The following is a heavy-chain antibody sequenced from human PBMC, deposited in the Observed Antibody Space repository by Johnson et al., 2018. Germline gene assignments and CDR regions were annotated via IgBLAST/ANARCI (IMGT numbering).Heavy chain of an antibody. CDR3: AKDNYYDSIHDAFDI. CDR1: GFTFSSYG. Sequence: VQLVETGGGVVQPGRSLRLSCAASGFTFSSYGMHWVRQAPGKGLEWVAVISYDGSNKYYADSVKGRFTISRDNSKNTLYLQMNSLRAEDTAVYYFAKDNYYDSIHDAFDIWGQGTMVTVSS. D-gene: IGHD3-22*01. V-gene: IGHV3-30*18. J-gene: IGHJ3*02. CDR2: ISYDGSNK.